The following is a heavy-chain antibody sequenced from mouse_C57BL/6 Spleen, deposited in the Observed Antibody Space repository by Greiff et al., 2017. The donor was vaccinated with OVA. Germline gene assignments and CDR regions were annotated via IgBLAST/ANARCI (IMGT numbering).Heavy chain of an antibody. D-gene: IGHD1-1*01. V-gene: IGHV5-4*01. CDR2: ISDGGSYT. CDR3: ARAHYYGSSPYYYAMDY. Sequence: EVQLVESGGGLVKPGGSLKLSCAASGFTFSSYAMSWVRQTPEKRLEWVATISDGGSYTYYPANVKGRFTISIDNAKNTLYLQMSHLKSEDTAMYYCARAHYYGSSPYYYAMDYWGQGTSVTVSS. J-gene: IGHJ4*01. CDR1: GFTFSSYA.